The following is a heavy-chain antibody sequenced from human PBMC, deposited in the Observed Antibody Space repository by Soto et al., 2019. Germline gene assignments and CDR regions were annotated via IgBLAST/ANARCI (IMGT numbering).Heavy chain of an antibody. CDR3: AKDHSTPEPGYFQH. Sequence: GGSLRLSCAASVFTFSTYGMYWVRQAPGKGLEWVAVISYDGGDTHYADSVKGRFTISRDNFKSTLYLQMNSLRAEDTAVYWCAKDHSTPEPGYFQHWGQGTLVTVSS. CDR1: VFTFSTYG. CDR2: ISYDGGDT. V-gene: IGHV3-30*18. D-gene: IGHD2-2*01. J-gene: IGHJ1*01.